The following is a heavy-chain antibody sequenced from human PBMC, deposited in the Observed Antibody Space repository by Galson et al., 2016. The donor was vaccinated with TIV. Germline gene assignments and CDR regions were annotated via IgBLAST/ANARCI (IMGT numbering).Heavy chain of an antibody. V-gene: IGHV3-66*02. D-gene: IGHD2-21*01. CDR3: ARDRRHCGNECYLYYYYGMDV. J-gene: IGHJ6*02. CDR1: GLIVSNNY. CDR2: ISSGGST. Sequence: SLRLSCAASGLIVSNNYMSWVRQAPGKGLEWVSLISSGGSTSYSDSVTGRFTISRDNSKNTLYLQMNSLRPEDTAVYYCARDRRHCGNECYLYYYYGMDVWGQGATVTVSS.